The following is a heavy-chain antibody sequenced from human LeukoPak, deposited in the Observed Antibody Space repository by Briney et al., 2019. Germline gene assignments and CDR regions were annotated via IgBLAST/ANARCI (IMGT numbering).Heavy chain of an antibody. CDR2: ISGSGTNT. Sequence: GESLRLSCAASGFTFSIYAMSWVRQAPGKGLEWVSSISGSGTNTYYADSVKGRFTISRDTSRNTLYLQMSSLRAEDTAIYYCAKTYCSTTRCLSWGNDYWGQGTLVTVSS. D-gene: IGHD2-2*01. J-gene: IGHJ4*02. CDR3: AKTYCSTTRCLSWGNDY. CDR1: GFTFSIYA. V-gene: IGHV3-23*01.